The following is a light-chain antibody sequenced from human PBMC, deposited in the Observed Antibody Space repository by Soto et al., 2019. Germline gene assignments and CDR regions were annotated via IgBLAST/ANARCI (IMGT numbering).Light chain of an antibody. J-gene: IGKJ2*01. Sequence: IQMTQSPSSLSASLGDRVTITCRASQRITTYLHWYQQKPGNAPKLLITTSGTLQRGVPSMFSGSVSGTDFTLTITSLQREDFATYFCQQTYSTTYTFGQGTKLEIK. CDR1: QRITTY. CDR3: QQTYSTTYT. CDR2: TSG. V-gene: IGKV1-39*01.